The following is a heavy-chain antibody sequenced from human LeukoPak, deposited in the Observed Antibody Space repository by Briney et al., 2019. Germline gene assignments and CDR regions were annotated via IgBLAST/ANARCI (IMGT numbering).Heavy chain of an antibody. Sequence: GSLRLSCAASGFTFSSYGMHWVRQAPGKGLEWVAFIRYDGSNKYYADSVKGRFTISRDNSKNTLYLQMNSLRAEDTAVYYCAKEPPGIVVVPAAAIYNWFDPWGQGTLVTVSS. CDR3: AKEPPGIVVVPAAAIYNWFDP. J-gene: IGHJ5*02. CDR2: IRYDGSNK. CDR1: GFTFSSYG. D-gene: IGHD2-2*01. V-gene: IGHV3-30*02.